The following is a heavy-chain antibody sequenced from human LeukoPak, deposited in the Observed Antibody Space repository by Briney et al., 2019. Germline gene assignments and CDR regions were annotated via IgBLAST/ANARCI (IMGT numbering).Heavy chain of an antibody. CDR1: GGSISTYY. CDR2: IYYSGST. Sequence: PSETLSLTCTVSGGSISTYYWSRIRQPPGKGLEWTGYIYYSGSTYYNPSLKSRVTISVDTSKNQFSLKLSSVTAADTAVYYCARDSGSAFDIWGQGTMVTVSS. D-gene: IGHD3-10*01. CDR3: ARDSGSAFDI. J-gene: IGHJ3*02. V-gene: IGHV4-59*01.